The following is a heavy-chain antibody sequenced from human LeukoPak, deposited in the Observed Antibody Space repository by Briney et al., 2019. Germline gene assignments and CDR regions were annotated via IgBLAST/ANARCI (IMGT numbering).Heavy chain of an antibody. V-gene: IGHV3-23*01. J-gene: IGHJ4*02. D-gene: IGHD1-26*01. Sequence: GGSLRLSCAASGFTFSSYAMSWVRQAPGKGLEWVSAISGSGGSTYYADSVKGRSTISRDNSKNTLYLQMNSLRAEDTAVYYRAKSKESHYPLYPSDYWGQGTLVTVSS. CDR2: ISGSGGST. CDR3: AKSKESHYPLYPSDY. CDR1: GFTFSSYA.